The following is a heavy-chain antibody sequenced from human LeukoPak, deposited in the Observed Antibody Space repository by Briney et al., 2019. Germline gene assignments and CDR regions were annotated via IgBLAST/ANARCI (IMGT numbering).Heavy chain of an antibody. V-gene: IGHV1-69*05. D-gene: IGHD3-9*01. CDR1: GGTFSSYA. CDR2: IIPMFATP. J-gene: IGHJ4*02. Sequence: SVKVSCKASGGTFSSYAVSWVRQAPGQGVEWLGGIIPMFATPDYAQKCPGRVSITTDESTSTTYMELSSLRSEDTALYYCARAPLYYDLSTGYPPSEMYYFDYWGQGTLVTVSS. CDR3: ARAPLYYDLSTGYPPSEMYYFDY.